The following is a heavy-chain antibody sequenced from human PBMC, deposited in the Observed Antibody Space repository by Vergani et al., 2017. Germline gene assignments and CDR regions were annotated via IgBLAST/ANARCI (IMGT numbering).Heavy chain of an antibody. J-gene: IGHJ4*02. CDR2: IYYSGST. V-gene: IGHV4-39*01. Sequence: QVQLQESGPGLVKPPGTLSLTCTVSGGSISSSSYYWGWIRQPPGKGLEWIGSIYYSGSTYYNPSLKSRVTISVDTSKNQFSLKLSSVTAADTAVYYCARASIAAAGGDFDYWGQGTLVTVSS. CDR1: GGSISSSSYY. CDR3: ARASIAAAGGDFDY. D-gene: IGHD6-13*01.